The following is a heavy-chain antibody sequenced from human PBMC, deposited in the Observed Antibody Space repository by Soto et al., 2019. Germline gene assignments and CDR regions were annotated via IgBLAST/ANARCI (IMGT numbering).Heavy chain of an antibody. Sequence: SETLSLTCTVSGGSISSSSYYWGWIRQPPGKGLEWIGSIYYSGSTYYNPSLKSRVTISVDTSKNQFSLKLSSVTAADTAVYYCAREYSSSSYSYYFDYWGQGTLVTVSS. CDR1: GGSISSSSYY. J-gene: IGHJ4*02. CDR3: AREYSSSSYSYYFDY. D-gene: IGHD6-6*01. V-gene: IGHV4-39*02. CDR2: IYYSGST.